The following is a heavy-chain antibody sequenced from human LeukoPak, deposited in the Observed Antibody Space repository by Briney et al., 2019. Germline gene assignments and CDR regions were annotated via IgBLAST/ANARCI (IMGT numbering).Heavy chain of an antibody. CDR2: ISSSRSYI. Sequence: GGSLRLSCAASGFTFSSYSMDWVRPAPGKGLEWVSSISSSRSYIYYADSVKGRFTISRDNAKNSLYLQMNSLRAEDTAVYYCARDQELLAFDIWGQGTMVTVSS. CDR1: GFTFSSYS. CDR3: ARDQELLAFDI. D-gene: IGHD1-7*01. V-gene: IGHV3-21*01. J-gene: IGHJ3*02.